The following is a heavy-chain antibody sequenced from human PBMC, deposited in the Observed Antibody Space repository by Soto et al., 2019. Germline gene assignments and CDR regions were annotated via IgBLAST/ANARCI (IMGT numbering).Heavy chain of an antibody. CDR2: INHSGST. V-gene: IGHV4-34*01. J-gene: IGHJ3*02. CDR3: ARGRLGYCSGGSCYSRDFAFDI. D-gene: IGHD2-15*01. Sequence: SETLSLSCAVYGVSFSGYYWSWIRQPPGKGLEWIGEINHSGSTNYNPSLKSRVTISVDTSKNQFSLKLSSVTAADTAVYYCARGRLGYCSGGSCYSRDFAFDIWGQGTMVT. CDR1: GVSFSGYY.